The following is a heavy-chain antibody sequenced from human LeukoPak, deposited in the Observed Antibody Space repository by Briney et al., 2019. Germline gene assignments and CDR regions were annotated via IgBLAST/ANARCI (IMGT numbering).Heavy chain of an antibody. D-gene: IGHD3-22*01. Sequence: PSETLSLTCTVSGGSISSSSYYWGWIRQPPGRGLGWIGSIYYSGSTYYNPSLKSRVTISVDTSKNQYSLKLSSVTAADTAVYYCASGYYDSSGYYDYWGKGTLVTVSS. J-gene: IGHJ4*02. V-gene: IGHV4-39*07. CDR1: GGSISSSSYY. CDR3: ASGYYDSSGYYDY. CDR2: IYYSGST.